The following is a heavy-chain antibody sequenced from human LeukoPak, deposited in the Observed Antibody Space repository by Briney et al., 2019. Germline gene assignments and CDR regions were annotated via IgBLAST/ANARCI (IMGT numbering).Heavy chain of an antibody. CDR1: GFTFSSYS. CDR3: AGGMRGDWFDP. V-gene: IGHV3-21*01. D-gene: IGHD3-16*01. CDR2: ISSSSSYI. Sequence: GGSLRLSCAASGFTFSSYSMNWVRQAPGKGLEWVSSISSSSSYIYYADSVKGRFTISRDNAKNLLYLQMNSLRAEDTAVYYCAGGMRGDWFDPWGQGTLVTVSS. J-gene: IGHJ5*02.